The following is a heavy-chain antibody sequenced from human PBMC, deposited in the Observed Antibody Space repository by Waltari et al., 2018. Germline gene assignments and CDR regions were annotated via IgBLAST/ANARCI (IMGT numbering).Heavy chain of an antibody. D-gene: IGHD3-10*01. J-gene: IGHJ5*02. CDR3: TSQYYYGSGSYYNH. V-gene: IGHV3-73*02. CDR1: GFTVSGPA. Sequence: EVQLVESGGGLVQPGGSLKLPCAASGFTVSGPAMHWSRQGSGKGLEWVGRIRSKANSYATAYAASVKGRFTISRDDSKNTAYLQMNSLKTEDTAVYYCTSQYYYGSGSYYNHWGQGTLVTVSS. CDR2: IRSKANSYAT.